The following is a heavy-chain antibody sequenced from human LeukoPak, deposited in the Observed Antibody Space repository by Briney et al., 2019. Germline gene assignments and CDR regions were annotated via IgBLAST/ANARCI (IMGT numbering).Heavy chain of an antibody. V-gene: IGHV4-38-2*02. CDR1: GYSISSGYY. CDR3: ARDRHNWNYVFNWFDP. CDR2: IYHSGSA. D-gene: IGHD1-7*01. J-gene: IGHJ5*02. Sequence: SETLSLTCTVSGYSISSGYYWGWIRPPPGKGLEWIGSIYHSGSAYYNPSLKSRVTISVDTSKNQFSLKLSSVTAADTAVYYCARDRHNWNYVFNWFDPWGQGTLVTVSS.